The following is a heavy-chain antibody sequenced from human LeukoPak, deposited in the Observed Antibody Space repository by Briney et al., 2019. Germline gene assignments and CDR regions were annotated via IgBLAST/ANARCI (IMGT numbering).Heavy chain of an antibody. Sequence: GGSLRLSCAASGFIFNNYDLIWVRQAPGKGLQWVSAISNDGGGTTYADFVKGRFTISRDNSKNTLFLQMSSLGAEDTALYYCAKGGSGYFADLWGQGTLVTVSS. CDR2: ISNDGGGT. J-gene: IGHJ5*02. D-gene: IGHD3-22*01. V-gene: IGHV3-23*01. CDR1: GFIFNNYD. CDR3: AKGGSGYFADL.